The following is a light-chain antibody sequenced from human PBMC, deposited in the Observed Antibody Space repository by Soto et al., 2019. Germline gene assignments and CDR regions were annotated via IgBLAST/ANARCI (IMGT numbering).Light chain of an antibody. J-gene: IGLJ2*01. CDR2: SSD. V-gene: IGLV1-44*01. CDR3: AAWDDSLNAVV. CDR1: RSNIGGHA. Sequence: QSVLTQPPSASGTPGQRVTISCSGTRSNIGGHAVNWYQQLPGTAPKRLIFSSDLRPSGVPDRFSGSKSGTSASLAISGLQSEYEADYSCAAWDDSLNAVVFGGGTKVTVL.